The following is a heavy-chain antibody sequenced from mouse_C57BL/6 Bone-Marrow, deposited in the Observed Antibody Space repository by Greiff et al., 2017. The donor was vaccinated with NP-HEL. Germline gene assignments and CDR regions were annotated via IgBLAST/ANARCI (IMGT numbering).Heavy chain of an antibody. J-gene: IGHJ2*01. CDR1: GYTFTSYW. CDR2: IAPSDSYT. V-gene: IGHV1-50*01. D-gene: IGHD2-2*01. Sequence: QVQLQQPGAELVKPGASVKLSCKASGYTFTSYWMQWVKQRPGQGLEWIGEIAPSDSYTNYNQKFKGKATLTVDTSSSTAYMQLSSLTSEDSAVYYCARPDGYDGYYFDYWGQGTTLTVSS. CDR3: ARPDGYDGYYFDY.